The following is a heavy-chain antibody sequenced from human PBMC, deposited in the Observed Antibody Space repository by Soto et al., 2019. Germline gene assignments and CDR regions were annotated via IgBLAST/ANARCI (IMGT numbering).Heavy chain of an antibody. CDR1: GFTFSSYW. V-gene: IGHV3-74*01. D-gene: IGHD5-12*01. CDR2: INSDGSVT. J-gene: IGHJ4*02. CDR3: ASFRYSAYEPAKYY. Sequence: QLVESGGGLVQPGGSLRLSCAASGFTFSSYWMHWVRQAPGKGLVWVSRINSDGSVTNYADSVKGRFTISRHNAKNALYLQLTSLRAEDTAVYYCASFRYSAYEPAKYYWGQGALVTASS.